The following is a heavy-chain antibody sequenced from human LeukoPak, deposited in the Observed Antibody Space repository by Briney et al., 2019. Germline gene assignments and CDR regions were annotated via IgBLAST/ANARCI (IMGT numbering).Heavy chain of an antibody. CDR2: IYYSGST. D-gene: IGHD4-17*01. J-gene: IGHJ4*02. V-gene: IGHV4-39*01. CDR3: ARHHDSIRHGDNPFDY. Sequence: SETLSLTCTVSGGSISSSSYYWGWIRQPPGKGLEWIGSIYYSGSTYYNPSLKSRVTISVDTSKNQFSLKLSPVTAADTAVYYCARHHDSIRHGDNPFDYWGQGTLVTVSS. CDR1: GGSISSSSYY.